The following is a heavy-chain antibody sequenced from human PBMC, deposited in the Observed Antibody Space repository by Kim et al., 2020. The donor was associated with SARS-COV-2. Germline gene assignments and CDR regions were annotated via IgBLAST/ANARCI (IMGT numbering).Heavy chain of an antibody. CDR3: ASSPRDYGSGSRDY. Sequence: GGSLRLSCAASGFTFSSYAMHWVRQAPGKGLEWVAVISYDGSNKYYADSVKGRFTISRDNSKNTLYLQMNSLRAEDTAVYYCASSPRDYGSGSRDYWGQGTLVTVSS. CDR1: GFTFSSYA. V-gene: IGHV3-30-3*01. J-gene: IGHJ4*02. D-gene: IGHD3-10*01. CDR2: ISYDGSNK.